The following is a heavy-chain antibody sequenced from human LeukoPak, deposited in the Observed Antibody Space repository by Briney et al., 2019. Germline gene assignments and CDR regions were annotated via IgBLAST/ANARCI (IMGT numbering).Heavy chain of an antibody. V-gene: IGHV3-33*01. J-gene: IGHJ4*02. D-gene: IGHD6-6*01. CDR1: GFTFGSYG. CDR2: IWYDGSNK. CDR3: ARATYVSSSQSLGY. Sequence: PGRSLRLSCAASGFTFGSYGMYWVRQAPGKGLEWVAVIWYDGSNKYYADSVKGRFTISRDNAKNSLYLQMSSLRAEDTAVYYCARATYVSSSQSLGYWGQGTLVTVSS.